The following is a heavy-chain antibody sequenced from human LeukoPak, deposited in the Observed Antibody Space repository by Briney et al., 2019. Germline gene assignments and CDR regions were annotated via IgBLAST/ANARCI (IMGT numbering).Heavy chain of an antibody. V-gene: IGHV1-18*01. D-gene: IGHD3-3*01. CDR2: ISAYNGNT. CDR1: GYTFTSYG. Sequence: ASVKVSCKASGYTFTSYGISWVRQAPGQGLEWMGWISAYNGNTNYAQKLQGRVTMTTDTSTSTAYMELRSLRSDDTAVYYCASSPYDFWSGYYKGDSLGYWGQGTLVTVSS. J-gene: IGHJ4*02. CDR3: ASSPYDFWSGYYKGDSLGY.